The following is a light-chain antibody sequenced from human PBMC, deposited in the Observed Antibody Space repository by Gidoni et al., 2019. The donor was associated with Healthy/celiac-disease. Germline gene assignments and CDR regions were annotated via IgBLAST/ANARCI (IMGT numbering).Light chain of an antibody. CDR2: AAS. CDR3: QQLNSYPYT. J-gene: IGKJ2*01. Sequence: DIQLTQSPSFLSASVRDRVTITCRASQGISSYLAWYQQKPGKAPKLLINAASTLQSGVPSRFSGSGSGTEFTLTISSLQPEDFATYYCQQLNSYPYTFXXXTKLEIK. V-gene: IGKV1-9*01. CDR1: QGISSY.